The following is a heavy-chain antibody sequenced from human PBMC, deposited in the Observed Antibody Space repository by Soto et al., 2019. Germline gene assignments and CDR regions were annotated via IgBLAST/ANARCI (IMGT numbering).Heavy chain of an antibody. J-gene: IGHJ1*01. CDR2: INWNSGSR. V-gene: IGHV3-9*01. CDR1: GFTFDDYT. D-gene: IGHD6-13*01. CDR3: VKDESINWYSGHFRH. Sequence: SLRLSRAASGFTFDDYTMHWVRQVPGKGLEWVSGINWNSGSRGYGDSVKGRFAISRDNAKNSLHLQMNSLSAEDTAFYYCVKDESINWYSGHFRHWGQGTLVTVSS.